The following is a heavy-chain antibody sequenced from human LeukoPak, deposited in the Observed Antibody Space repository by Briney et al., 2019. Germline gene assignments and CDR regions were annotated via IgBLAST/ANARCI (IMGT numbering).Heavy chain of an antibody. Sequence: SETLSLTCAVYGGSFSGYYWSWIRQPPGKGLEWIGEINHSGSTNYNPSLKSRVTISVDTSKNRFSLKLSSVTAADTAVYYCASIDVLVAAGTLGYWGQGTPVTVSS. CDR2: INHSGST. CDR3: ASIDVLVAAGTLGY. D-gene: IGHD6-13*01. CDR1: GGSFSGYY. J-gene: IGHJ4*02. V-gene: IGHV4-34*01.